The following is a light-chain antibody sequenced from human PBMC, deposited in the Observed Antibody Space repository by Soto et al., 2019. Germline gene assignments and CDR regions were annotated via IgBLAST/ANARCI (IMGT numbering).Light chain of an antibody. J-gene: IGKJ4*01. Sequence: EIVLTQSPATISLSPGERATLSCRTSQSVSRNLAWYQQEPGQAPRLLIYDASQRATGIAARFSGSGSGTDFTLTISSLEPEDFALYYCQHRSNWPAFGGGTKWIS. CDR3: QHRSNWPA. CDR2: DAS. CDR1: QSVSRN. V-gene: IGKV3-11*01.